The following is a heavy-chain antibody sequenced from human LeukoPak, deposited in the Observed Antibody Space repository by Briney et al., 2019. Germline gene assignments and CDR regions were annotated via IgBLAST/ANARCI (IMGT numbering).Heavy chain of an antibody. CDR3: AREAIYNWFDP. V-gene: IGHV1-8*03. D-gene: IGHD2-21*01. Sequence: ASVKVSCKASGYTFTSYGINWVRQATGQGLEWMGWMNPNSGNTGYAQKFQGRVTITRNTSISTAYMELSSLRSEDTAVYYCAREAIYNWFDPWGQGTLVTVSS. CDR1: GYTFTSYG. J-gene: IGHJ5*02. CDR2: MNPNSGNT.